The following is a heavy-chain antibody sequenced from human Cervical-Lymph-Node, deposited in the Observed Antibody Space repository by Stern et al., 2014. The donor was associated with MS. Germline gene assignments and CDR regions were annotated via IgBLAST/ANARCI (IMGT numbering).Heavy chain of an antibody. CDR2: ISHDGSNK. Sequence: QPVESGGGVVQPGRSLRLTCAASGFTFSRYGMHWDRQAPGKGLEWAALISHDGSNKYYADSVRGRFTISRDKSKNTLYLQMNSLRAEDTAVYYCAKDVSDSSAWYYFDYWGQGNLVTVSS. CDR1: GFTFSRYG. J-gene: IGHJ4*02. D-gene: IGHD6-19*01. CDR3: AKDVSDSSAWYYFDY. V-gene: IGHV3-30*18.